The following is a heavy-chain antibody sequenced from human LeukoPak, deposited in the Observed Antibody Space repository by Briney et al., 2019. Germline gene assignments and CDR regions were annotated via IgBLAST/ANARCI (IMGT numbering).Heavy chain of an antibody. V-gene: IGHV4-39*01. CDR3: ARHSLGYYYDSYFDY. CDR1: GGSISSSSYY. J-gene: IGHJ4*02. Sequence: SETLSLTCTVSGGSISSSSYYWGWIRQPPGKGLEWIGSIYYSGSTYYNPSLKSRVTISVDTSKNQFSLKLSSVTAADTAVYYCARHSLGYYYDSYFDYWGQGTLVTVSS. CDR2: IYYSGST. D-gene: IGHD3-22*01.